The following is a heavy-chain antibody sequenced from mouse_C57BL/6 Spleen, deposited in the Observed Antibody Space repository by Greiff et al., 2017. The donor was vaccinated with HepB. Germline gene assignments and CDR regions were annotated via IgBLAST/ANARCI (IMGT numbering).Heavy chain of an antibody. CDR3: TRRRLLYYAMDY. CDR1: GFTFSDAW. Sequence: EVKLEESGGGLVQPGGSMKLSCAASGFTFSDAWMDWVRQSPEKGLEWVAEIRNKANNHATYYAESVKGRFTISRDDSKSSVYLQMNSLRAEDTGIYYCTRRRLLYYAMDYWGQGTSVTVSS. D-gene: IGHD2-3*01. CDR2: IRNKANNHAT. V-gene: IGHV6-6*01. J-gene: IGHJ4*01.